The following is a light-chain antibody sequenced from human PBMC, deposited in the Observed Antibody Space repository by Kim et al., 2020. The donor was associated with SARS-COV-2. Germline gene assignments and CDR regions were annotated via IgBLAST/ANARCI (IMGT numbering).Light chain of an antibody. J-gene: IGKJ3*01. CDR3: QQYGSS. Sequence: EIVLTQSPGTLSLSPGERATLSCRASQSVSSSYLAWYQQKPVQAPRLLIYGASSRATGIPDRFSGSGSGTDFTLTISRLEPEDFAVYYCQQYGSSFGPGTKVDIK. V-gene: IGKV3-20*01. CDR2: GAS. CDR1: QSVSSSY.